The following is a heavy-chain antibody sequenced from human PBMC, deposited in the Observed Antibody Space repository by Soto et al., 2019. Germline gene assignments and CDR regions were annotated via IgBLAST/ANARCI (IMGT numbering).Heavy chain of an antibody. CDR2: ISYDGSNK. CDR1: GFTFSSYG. J-gene: IGHJ6*02. CDR3: AKVGGRYCSSTSCSSGMDV. V-gene: IGHV3-30*18. Sequence: QVQLVESGGGVVQPGRSLRLSCAASGFTFSSYGMHWVRQAPGKGLEWVAVISYDGSNKYYADSVKGRFTISRDNSKNTLYLQMNSLRAEDTAVYYCAKVGGRYCSSTSCSSGMDVWGQGTTVTVSS. D-gene: IGHD2-2*01.